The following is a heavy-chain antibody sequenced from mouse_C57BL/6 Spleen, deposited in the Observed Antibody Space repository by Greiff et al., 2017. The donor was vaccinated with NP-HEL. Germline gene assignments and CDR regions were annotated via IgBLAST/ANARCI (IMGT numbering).Heavy chain of an antibody. D-gene: IGHD2-3*01. CDR3: AREEKFGYYDY. Sequence: EVQLVESGPGLVKPSQSLSLTCSVTGYSITSGYYWNWIRQFPGNKLEWMGYISYDGSNNYNPSLKNRISITRDTSKNQFFLKLNSVTTEDTATYYCAREEKFGYYDYWGQGTTLTVSS. V-gene: IGHV3-6*01. CDR1: GYSITSGYY. CDR2: ISYDGSN. J-gene: IGHJ2*01.